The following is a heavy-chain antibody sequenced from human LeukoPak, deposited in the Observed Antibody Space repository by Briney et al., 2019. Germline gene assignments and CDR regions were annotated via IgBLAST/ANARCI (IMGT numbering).Heavy chain of an antibody. CDR3: AKDGVPNYYGSGSYLDY. Sequence: SGGSLSLSCEASGFTFSSYAMSWVRQAPGKGLEWVSAISGSGGSTYYADSVKGRFTISRDNSKNTLYLQMNSLRAEDTAVYYCAKDGVPNYYGSGSYLDYWGQGTLVTVSS. V-gene: IGHV3-23*01. CDR1: GFTFSSYA. CDR2: ISGSGGST. D-gene: IGHD3-10*01. J-gene: IGHJ4*02.